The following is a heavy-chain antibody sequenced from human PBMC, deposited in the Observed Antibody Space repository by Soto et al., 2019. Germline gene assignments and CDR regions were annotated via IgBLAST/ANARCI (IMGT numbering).Heavy chain of an antibody. CDR3: ARVSDGSGANDAFDI. J-gene: IGHJ3*02. CDR2: IIPILGIA. CDR1: GGTFSSYT. Sequence: ASVKVSCKASGGTFSSYTISWVRQAPGQGLEWMGRIIPILGIANYAQKFQGRVTITADKSTSTAYMELSSLRAEDTAVYYCARVSDGSGANDAFDIWGQGTMVTVSS. V-gene: IGHV1-69*02. D-gene: IGHD3-10*01.